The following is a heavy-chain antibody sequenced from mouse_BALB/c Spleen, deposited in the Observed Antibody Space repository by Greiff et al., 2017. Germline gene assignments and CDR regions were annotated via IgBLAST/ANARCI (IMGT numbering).Heavy chain of an antibody. CDR2: ISDGGSYT. J-gene: IGHJ3*01. CDR1: GFTFSDYY. D-gene: IGHD2-4*01. V-gene: IGHV5-4*02. CDR3: ARDPSIYYDYEGFAY. Sequence: EVMLVESGGGLVKPGGSLKLSCAASGFTFSDYYMYWVRQTPEKRLEWVATISDGGSYTYYPDSVKGRFTISRDNAKNNLYLQMSSLKSEDKAMYYCARDPSIYYDYEGFAYWGQGTLVTVSA.